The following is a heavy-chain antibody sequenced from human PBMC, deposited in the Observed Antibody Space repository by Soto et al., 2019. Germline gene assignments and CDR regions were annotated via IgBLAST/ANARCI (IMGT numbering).Heavy chain of an antibody. CDR3: AGMPHTSGRRFDP. Sequence: SETLSLTCNMSGDSYSISTYSWSWIRQPPGKALQWIGFIYQSGVTSYNPSLASRVSISRDRSNNQCYLKLKSVTAADTAVYFCAGMPHTSGRRFDPWGPGTLVTVSS. CDR1: GDSYSISTYS. V-gene: IGHV4-30-2*01. D-gene: IGHD6-19*01. CDR2: IYQSGVT. J-gene: IGHJ5*02.